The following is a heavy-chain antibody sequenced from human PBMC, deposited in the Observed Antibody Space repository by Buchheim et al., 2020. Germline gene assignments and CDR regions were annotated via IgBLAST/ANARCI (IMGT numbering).Heavy chain of an antibody. V-gene: IGHV4-39*07. CDR2: LYYSGIT. J-gene: IGHJ6*02. Sequence: QLQLQESGPGLVKPSETLSLTCTVSGGSISSNRYYWGWIRQPPGKGLEWIGNLYYSGITYYNPSLKRRVTISIDTSKNQFSLKLRSVTAADMAVYYCSRAVTAKYYGMDVWGQGTT. CDR1: GGSISSNRYY. D-gene: IGHD4-11*01. CDR3: SRAVTAKYYGMDV.